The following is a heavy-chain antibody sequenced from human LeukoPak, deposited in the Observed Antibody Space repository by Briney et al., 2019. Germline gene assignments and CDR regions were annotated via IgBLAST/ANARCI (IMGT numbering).Heavy chain of an antibody. Sequence: SETLSLTCTVSGGSISSSSYYWGWIRQPPGKGLEWIGSIYYSGSTYYNPSLKSRVTISVDTSKNQFSLKLSSVTAADTAVYYCARDKTYYDILTGYWAIGWFDPWGQGTLVTVSS. CDR1: GGSISSSSYY. J-gene: IGHJ5*02. CDR3: ARDKTYYDILTGYWAIGWFDP. CDR2: IYYSGST. V-gene: IGHV4-39*07. D-gene: IGHD3-9*01.